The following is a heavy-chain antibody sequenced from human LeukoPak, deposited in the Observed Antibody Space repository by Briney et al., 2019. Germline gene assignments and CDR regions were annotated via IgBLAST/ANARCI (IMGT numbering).Heavy chain of an antibody. CDR2: ISSSSSYI. CDR1: GFTFSSYS. D-gene: IGHD6-13*01. Sequence: GGSLRLSCAACGFTFSSYSMNWVRQAPGRGLEWVSSISSSSSYIYYADSVKGRFTISRDNAKNSLYLQTKSLRAEDTAVYYCARAQPLYSSSWYGGLDYWGQGTLVTVSS. V-gene: IGHV3-21*01. J-gene: IGHJ4*02. CDR3: ARAQPLYSSSWYGGLDY.